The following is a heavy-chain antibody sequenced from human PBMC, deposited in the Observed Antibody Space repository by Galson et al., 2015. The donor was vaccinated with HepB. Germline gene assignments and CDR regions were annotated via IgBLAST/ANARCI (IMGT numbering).Heavy chain of an antibody. J-gene: IGHJ4*02. V-gene: IGHV3-30*04. Sequence: SLRLSCAASGFTFDRYTMHWVRQAPGKGLEWVAVISYDGSYKYYADSVEGRFTISRDNSKNTLYLQMNSLRPEDTAVYFCAGPPYSGPREVQYYFDYWGQGSLVTVSS. CDR1: GFTFDRYT. D-gene: IGHD6-19*01. CDR2: ISYDGSYK. CDR3: AGPPYSGPREVQYYFDY.